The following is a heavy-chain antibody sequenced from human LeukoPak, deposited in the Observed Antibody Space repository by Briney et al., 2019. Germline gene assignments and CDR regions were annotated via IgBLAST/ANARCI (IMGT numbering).Heavy chain of an antibody. D-gene: IGHD3-9*01. Sequence: ASVKVSCKASGYTFTSYDINWVRQAPGQGLEWMEWMNPNSGNTGYAQKFQGRVTMTRNTSTSTAYMELSSLRSEDTAVYYCARHDILTGFDYWGQGTLVTVSS. CDR1: GYTFTSYD. CDR3: ARHDILTGFDY. CDR2: MNPNSGNT. J-gene: IGHJ4*02. V-gene: IGHV1-8*01.